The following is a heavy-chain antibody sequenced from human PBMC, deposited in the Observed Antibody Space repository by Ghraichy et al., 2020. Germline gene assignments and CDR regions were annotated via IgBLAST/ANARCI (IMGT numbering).Heavy chain of an antibody. J-gene: IGHJ4*02. V-gene: IGHV3-7*01. CDR2: IKQDGAEK. CDR3: AREESYSNYISY. Sequence: GGSLRLSCAASGFTFSRYWMSWVRQAPGKGLEWVANIKQDGAEKYYVDSVKGRFTISRDNAKNSLYLQMNSLRAEDTAVYYCAREESYSNYISYWGQGTLVTVSS. CDR1: GFTFSRYW. D-gene: IGHD4-11*01.